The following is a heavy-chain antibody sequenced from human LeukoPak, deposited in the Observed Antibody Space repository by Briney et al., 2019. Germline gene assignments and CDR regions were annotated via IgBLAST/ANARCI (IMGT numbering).Heavy chain of an antibody. D-gene: IGHD2-15*01. J-gene: IGHJ4*02. CDR3: ARGPRYCSGASCYSFDY. V-gene: IGHV1-8*01. CDR2: MNPNSGNT. Sequence: ASVKVSCKAPGYTFTSYDINWVRQATGQGLEWMGWMNPNSGNTGYAQKFQGRVTMTRNTSISTAYMELSSLRSDDTAVYYCARGPRYCSGASCYSFDYWGQGTLVTVSS. CDR1: GYTFTSYD.